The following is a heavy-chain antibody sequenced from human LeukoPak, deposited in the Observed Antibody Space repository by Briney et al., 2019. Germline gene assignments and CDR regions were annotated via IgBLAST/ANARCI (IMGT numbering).Heavy chain of an antibody. Sequence: SETLSLTCAVYGGSFSGYYWSWIRQPPGKGLEWIGEINHSGSTNYNPSLKSRVTISVDTSKNQFSLKLSSVTAADTAVYYCARGSRGYSYGRSNWFDPWGQGTLVTVSS. CDR1: GGSFSGYY. CDR2: INHSGST. CDR3: ARGSRGYSYGRSNWFDP. D-gene: IGHD5-18*01. V-gene: IGHV4-34*01. J-gene: IGHJ5*02.